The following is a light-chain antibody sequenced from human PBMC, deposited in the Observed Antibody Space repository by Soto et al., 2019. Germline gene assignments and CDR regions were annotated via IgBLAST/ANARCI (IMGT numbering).Light chain of an antibody. CDR2: YDS. J-gene: IGLJ3*02. V-gene: IGLV3-21*04. CDR1: NIGSKS. CDR3: QVWDSSSGHRV. Sequence: SYELTQPPSVSVAPGKTARITCGGDNIGSKSVHWYQQKPGQAPVLVIYYDSDRPSGIPERFSGSNSGSPATLTISRVEAGDEADYYCQVWDSSSGHRVFGGGTKVTVL.